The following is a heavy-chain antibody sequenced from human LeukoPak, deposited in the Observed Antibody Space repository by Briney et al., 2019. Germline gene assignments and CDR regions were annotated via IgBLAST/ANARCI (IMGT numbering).Heavy chain of an antibody. Sequence: GGSLRLSYAASGFTFSSYWMSGVRQAPGKGLEWVANIKQDGSEKYYVDSVKGRFTISRDNAKNSLYLQMNSLRTEDTAVYYCVRDNSGWYRPALGRETAYYYYYYMDVWGKGTTVTVSS. CDR3: VRDNSGWYRPALGRETAYYYYYYMDV. CDR2: IKQDGSEK. D-gene: IGHD6-19*01. J-gene: IGHJ6*03. CDR1: GFTFSSYW. V-gene: IGHV3-7*01.